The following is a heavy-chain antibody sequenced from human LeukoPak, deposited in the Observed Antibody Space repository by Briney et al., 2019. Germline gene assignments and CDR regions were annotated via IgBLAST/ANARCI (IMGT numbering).Heavy chain of an antibody. V-gene: IGHV1-46*01. Sequence: ASVKVSCKASGCTFTSYYMHWVRQAPGQGLEWMGIINPSGGSTSYAQKFQGRVTMTRDMSTSTVYMELSSLRSEDTAVYYCARTGQRHTSPGYMDVWGKGTTVTVSS. D-gene: IGHD2-8*02. CDR2: INPSGGST. J-gene: IGHJ6*03. CDR3: ARTGQRHTSPGYMDV. CDR1: GCTFTSYY.